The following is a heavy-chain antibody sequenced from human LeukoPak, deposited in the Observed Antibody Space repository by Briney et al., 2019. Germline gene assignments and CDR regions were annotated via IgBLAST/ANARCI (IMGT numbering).Heavy chain of an antibody. J-gene: IGHJ5*02. CDR2: IYYSGST. V-gene: IGHV4-39*07. D-gene: IGHD3-10*01. CDR3: ARDANYYGSGSYYNGNPYNWFDP. Sequence: GSLRLSCAASGFTFSSYWMSWVRQAPGKGLEWIGSIYYSGSTYYNPSLKSRVTISVDTSKNQFSLKLSSVTAADTAVYYCARDANYYGSGSYYNGNPYNWFDPWGQGTLVTVSS. CDR1: GFTFSSYW.